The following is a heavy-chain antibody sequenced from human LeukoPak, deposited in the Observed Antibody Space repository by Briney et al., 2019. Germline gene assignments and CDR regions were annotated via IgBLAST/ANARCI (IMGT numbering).Heavy chain of an antibody. V-gene: IGHV4-61*02. D-gene: IGHD3-22*01. CDR2: IYTSGST. J-gene: IGHJ4*02. Sequence: SETLSLTCTVSGGSISSGSYYWSWIRQPAGKGLEWIRRIYTSGSTNYNPSLKSLVTITVHRTKHQFSLKLSSVTAADTAVYYCARERITMIVVVYVDYWGQGTLVTVSS. CDR3: ARERITMIVVVYVDY. CDR1: GGSISSGSYY.